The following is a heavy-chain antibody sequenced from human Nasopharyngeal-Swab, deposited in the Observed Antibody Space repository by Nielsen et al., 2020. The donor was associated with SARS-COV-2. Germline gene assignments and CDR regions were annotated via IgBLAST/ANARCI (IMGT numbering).Heavy chain of an antibody. J-gene: IGHJ6*03. CDR2: INHSGST. D-gene: IGHD2-2*01. Sequence: GSLRLSCAVSGGSFSANFWGWIRQPPGKGLEWIGEINHSGSTNYNPSLKSRVTISVDTSKSQFSLKLTSVTAADTSVYYCARGLSGVVPAPILGLGPYYYFYYMDVWGKGTTVTVSS. CDR3: ARGLSGVVPAPILGLGPYYYFYYMDV. CDR1: GGSFSANF. V-gene: IGHV4-34*01.